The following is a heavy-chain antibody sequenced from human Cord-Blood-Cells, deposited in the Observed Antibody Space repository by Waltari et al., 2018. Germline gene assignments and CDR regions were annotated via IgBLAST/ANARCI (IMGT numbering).Heavy chain of an antibody. V-gene: IGHV3-23*01. CDR3: AKEEANLVSHLDY. J-gene: IGHJ4*02. D-gene: IGHD7-27*01. CDR1: GFPFSSYA. CDR2: ISGSGGNT. Sequence: EVQLLESGGGLVQPGGSLRLSCAASGFPFSSYAMSWVRQVPGKVLGWVSAISGSGGNTYYADSVKGRFTISRDNSKNTLYLQMNSLRAEDTAVYYCAKEEANLVSHLDYWGQGTLVTVSS.